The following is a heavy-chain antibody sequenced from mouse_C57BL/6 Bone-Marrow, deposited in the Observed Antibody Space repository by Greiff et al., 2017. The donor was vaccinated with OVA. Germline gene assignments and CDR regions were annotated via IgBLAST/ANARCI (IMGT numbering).Heavy chain of an antibody. CDR2: IHPNSGST. J-gene: IGHJ1*03. CDR1: GYTFTSYW. CDR3: ARCSSYSYWYFEV. Sequence: QVQLQQPGAELVKPGASVKLSCKASGYTFTSYWMHWVKQRPGQGLEWIGMIHPNSGSTNYNEKFKSKATLPVDKSSSTAYMQLSSLTSEDSAVYYCARCSSYSYWYFEVWGTGTTVTVSS. D-gene: IGHD1-1*01. V-gene: IGHV1-64*01.